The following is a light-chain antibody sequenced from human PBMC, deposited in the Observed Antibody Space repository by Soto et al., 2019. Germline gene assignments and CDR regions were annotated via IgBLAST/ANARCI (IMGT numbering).Light chain of an antibody. V-gene: IGKV3D-15*01. CDR3: QQYNNWPS. CDR2: GAS. J-gene: IGKJ2*03. CDR1: ESVSRN. Sequence: EIVMTQSPATLSVSPGDRVTLSCRASESVSRNLAWYQWKPGHSPRLLIYGASTRAAGIPARFSGSGSGTEFTLTISSLQPGDFVFFYCQQYNNWPSFGQGTKLEIK.